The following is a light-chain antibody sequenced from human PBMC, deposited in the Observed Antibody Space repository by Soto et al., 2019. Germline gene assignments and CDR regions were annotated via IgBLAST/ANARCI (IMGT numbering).Light chain of an antibody. J-gene: IGLJ3*02. CDR1: SDDIGNFNI. CDR3: CSYAGSRWM. Sequence: QSALTQPASVSGSPGQSITVSCTGSSDDIGNFNIVSWYQQYPGKAPKLILYEVNKRPLGVSDRFSGSKSGNTASLTISGLQAEDEADYHCCSYAGSRWMFGGGTKLTVL. V-gene: IGLV2-23*02. CDR2: EVN.